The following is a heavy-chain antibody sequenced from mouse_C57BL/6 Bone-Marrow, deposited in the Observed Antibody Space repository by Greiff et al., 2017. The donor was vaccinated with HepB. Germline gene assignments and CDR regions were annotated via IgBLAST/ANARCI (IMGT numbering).Heavy chain of an antibody. Sequence: EVKLVESGGDLVKPGGSLKLSCAASGFTFSSYGMSWVRQTPDKRLEWVATISSGGSYTYYPDSVKGRFTISRDNAKNTLYLQMSSLKSEDTAMYYCASSNWYYFDYWGQGTTLTVSS. CDR1: GFTFSSYG. J-gene: IGHJ2*01. V-gene: IGHV5-6*01. CDR2: ISSGGSYT. D-gene: IGHD4-1*01. CDR3: ASSNWYYFDY.